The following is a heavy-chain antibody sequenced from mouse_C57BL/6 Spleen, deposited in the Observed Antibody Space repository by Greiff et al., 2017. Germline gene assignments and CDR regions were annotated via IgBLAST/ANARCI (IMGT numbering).Heavy chain of an antibody. CDR3: ARIADITTVVAYYFDY. CDR2: IWWDDDK. V-gene: IGHV8-8*01. Sequence: QVTLKVSGPGILQPSQTLSLTCSFSGFSLSTFGMGVGWIRQPSGKGLEWLAHIWWDDDKYYNPALKRRLTISKETSKNQVFLKIANVDTAATATYYCARIADITTVVAYYFDYWGQGTTLTVSS. J-gene: IGHJ2*01. CDR1: GFSLSTFGMG. D-gene: IGHD1-1*01.